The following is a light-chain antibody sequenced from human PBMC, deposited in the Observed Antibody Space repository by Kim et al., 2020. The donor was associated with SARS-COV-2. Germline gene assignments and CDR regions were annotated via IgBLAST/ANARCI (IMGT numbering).Light chain of an antibody. V-gene: IGLV6-57*03. CDR2: ADD. J-gene: IGLJ2*01. CDR1: SGVIDDNY. CDR3: QSYNRDNVI. Sequence: GKTVNSPCTPSSGVIDDNYVPWYRKRPGGVPTTVIYADDQRPSGVSDRFAAAIDNPSNSAPLTISGLRTEDEADYYGQSYNRDNVIFGGGTQLTVL.